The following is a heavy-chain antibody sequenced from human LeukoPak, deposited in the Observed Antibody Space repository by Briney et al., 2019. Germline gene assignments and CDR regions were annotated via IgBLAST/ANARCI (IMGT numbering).Heavy chain of an antibody. D-gene: IGHD5-12*01. CDR3: AKDDAWVRYQD. CDR1: GFTFSNYG. Sequence: GGSLRLSCATSGFTFSNYGMHWVRQAPGKGLEWVAFIRFDGSTKYYADSVKGRFTISRDNSKNTFYLQMNSLRAEDTAVYYCAKDDAWVRYQDWGQGTLVTVSS. CDR2: IRFDGSTK. V-gene: IGHV3-30*02. J-gene: IGHJ4*02.